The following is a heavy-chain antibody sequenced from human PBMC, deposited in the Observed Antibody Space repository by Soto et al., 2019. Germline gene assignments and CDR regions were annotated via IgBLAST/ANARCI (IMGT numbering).Heavy chain of an antibody. V-gene: IGHV3-21*01. D-gene: IGHD5-18*01. CDR2: ISSSSSYI. CDR3: ARDRIQLGSMPNPDAFDI. J-gene: IGHJ3*02. Sequence: EVQLVESGGGLVKPGGSLRLSCAASGFTFSSYSMNWVRQAPGKGLEWVSSISSSSSYIYYADSVKGRFTISRDNAKNSLYLQMNSLRAEDTAVYYCARDRIQLGSMPNPDAFDIWGQGTMVTVSS. CDR1: GFTFSSYS.